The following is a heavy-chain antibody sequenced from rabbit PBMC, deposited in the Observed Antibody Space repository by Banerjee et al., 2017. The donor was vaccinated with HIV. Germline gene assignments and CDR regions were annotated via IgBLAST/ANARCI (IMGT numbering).Heavy chain of an antibody. CDR1: GFSFSSSYY. CDR3: DTRINYYFDL. J-gene: IGHJ4*01. V-gene: IGHV1S40*01. Sequence: QSLEESGGDLVKPGASLTLTCTASGFSFSSSYYMCWVRQAPGKGLEWIACIYVGSSGSTYYASWAKGRFTISKTSSTTVTLQMTSLTAADTATYFCDTRINYYFDLWGQGTLVTVS. D-gene: IGHD1-1*01. CDR2: IYVGSSGST.